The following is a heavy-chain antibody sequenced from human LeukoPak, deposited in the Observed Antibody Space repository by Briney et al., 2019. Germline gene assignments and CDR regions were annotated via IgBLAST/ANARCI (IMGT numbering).Heavy chain of an antibody. CDR3: ARAHGDYFGRFDY. J-gene: IGHJ4*02. D-gene: IGHD4-17*01. V-gene: IGHV3-53*01. CDR1: GFTFSDYY. CDR2: IYSVGRI. Sequence: QPGGSLRLSCAASGFTFSDYYMSWIRQAPGKGLEWVSVIYSVGRIYYADSVKGRFTVSRDKSKNTMYLQMNSLRAEDTAVYYCARAHGDYFGRFDYWGQGTLVTVSS.